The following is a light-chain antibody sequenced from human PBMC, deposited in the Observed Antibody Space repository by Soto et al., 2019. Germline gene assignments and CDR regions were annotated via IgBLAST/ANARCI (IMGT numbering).Light chain of an antibody. CDR1: QGISNY. CDR3: QKYDTVPWT. Sequence: DIQMTQSPSSLSASVGDRVTITCRASQGISNYLAWYQQKPGKVPKVLIYAASTLQSAVPSRFSGSGSGTDFTFTISSLQPEDVATYFCQKYDTVPWTFGQGTTVEIK. CDR2: AAS. J-gene: IGKJ1*01. V-gene: IGKV1-27*01.